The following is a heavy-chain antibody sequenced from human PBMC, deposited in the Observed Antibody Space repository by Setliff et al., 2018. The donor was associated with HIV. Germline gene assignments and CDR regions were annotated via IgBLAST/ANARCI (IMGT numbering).Heavy chain of an antibody. J-gene: IGHJ4*02. CDR2: IYYSGST. D-gene: IGHD6-19*01. V-gene: IGHV4-34*01. Sequence: ASETLSLTCAVSGGSFSGYYWIWVRQPPGEGLEWIGNIYYSGSTYYNPSLKSRTTISVDTSQNQFSLKLTSVTAADTAVYYCASQGRSGWLWGGFVSWGQGTLVTVSS. CDR1: GGSFSGYY. CDR3: ASQGRSGWLWGGFVS.